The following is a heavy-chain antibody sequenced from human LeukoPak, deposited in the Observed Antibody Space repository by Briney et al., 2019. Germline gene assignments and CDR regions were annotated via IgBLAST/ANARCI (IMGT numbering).Heavy chain of an antibody. CDR2: ISYDGSNK. CDR1: GFTFSSYA. CDR3: AKIVAVNDAFDI. Sequence: TGGSLRLSCAASGFTFSSYAMHWVRQAPGKGLEWVAVISYDGSNKYYADSVKGRFTISRDNSKNTLYLQMNSLRAEDTAVYYCAKIVAVNDAFDIWGQGTMVTVSS. D-gene: IGHD2-2*01. V-gene: IGHV3-30*04. J-gene: IGHJ3*02.